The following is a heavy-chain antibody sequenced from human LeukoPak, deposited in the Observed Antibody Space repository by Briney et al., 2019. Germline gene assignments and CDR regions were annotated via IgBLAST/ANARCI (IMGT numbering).Heavy chain of an antibody. Sequence: GGSLRLSCAASGFTFSSYAMSWVRQAPGKGLEWVSAISGSGGSTYYADSVKGRFTISRDNSKNTLYLQMNSLRAEDTAVYYCAKATTMVRGAPGDYWGQGTLVTVSS. D-gene: IGHD3-10*01. CDR2: ISGSGGST. V-gene: IGHV3-23*01. CDR3: AKATTMVRGAPGDY. J-gene: IGHJ4*02. CDR1: GFTFSSYA.